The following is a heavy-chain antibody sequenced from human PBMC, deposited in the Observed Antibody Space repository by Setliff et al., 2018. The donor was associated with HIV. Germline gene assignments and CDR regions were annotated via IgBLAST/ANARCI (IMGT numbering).Heavy chain of an antibody. CDR2: IYPGDSDT. CDR3: ARHGYNDSRGYFDY. J-gene: IGHJ4*02. D-gene: IGHD3-22*01. CDR1: GYTFTNYW. Sequence: GESLKISCRASGYTFTNYWIGWVRQMPGKGLEWMGIIYPGDSDTRYSPSFQGHVAFSVDTSISTAYLHWSSLKASDTAMYYCARHGYNDSRGYFDYWGQGALVTVSS. V-gene: IGHV5-51*01.